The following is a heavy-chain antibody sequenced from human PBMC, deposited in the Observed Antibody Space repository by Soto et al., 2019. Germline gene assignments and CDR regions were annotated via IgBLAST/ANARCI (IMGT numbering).Heavy chain of an antibody. CDR3: AKDLSPYYDFWSGYGLDV. Sequence: GGSLRLSCAASGFTFSSYAMSWVRQAPGKGLEWVSAISGSGGSTYYADSVKGRFTISRDNSKNTLYLQMNSLRAEDTAVYYCAKDLSPYYDFWSGYGLDVWGKGTTVTVSS. D-gene: IGHD3-3*01. CDR1: GFTFSSYA. V-gene: IGHV3-23*01. J-gene: IGHJ6*04. CDR2: ISGSGGST.